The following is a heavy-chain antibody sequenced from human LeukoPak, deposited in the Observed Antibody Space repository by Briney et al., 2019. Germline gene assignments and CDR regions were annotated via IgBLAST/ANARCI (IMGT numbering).Heavy chain of an antibody. V-gene: IGHV3-7*01. Sequence: GGSLRLSCAASGFTFSSYWMSWVRQAPGKGLEWVANIKQDGSEKYYVDSVKGRFTISRDNAKNSLYLQMNSLRAEDTAVYYCARGPRGRWFGELLEAAGFDYWGQGTLVTVSS. CDR1: GFTFSSYW. D-gene: IGHD3-10*01. CDR3: ARGPRGRWFGELLEAAGFDY. J-gene: IGHJ4*02. CDR2: IKQDGSEK.